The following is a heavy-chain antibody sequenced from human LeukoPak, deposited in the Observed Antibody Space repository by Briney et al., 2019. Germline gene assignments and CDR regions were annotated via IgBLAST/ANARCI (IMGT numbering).Heavy chain of an antibody. Sequence: LPGGSLRLSCEASGFTFSSYSMNWVRQAPGKGLEWISYISTSTTTIYYANSVKGRFTISRDSAKNSLYLQMNSLRAEDTAVYYCARSIVVVHYFDYWGQGTLVTVSS. V-gene: IGHV3-48*04. CDR1: GFTFSSYS. D-gene: IGHD3-22*01. CDR3: ARSIVVVHYFDY. CDR2: ISTSTTTI. J-gene: IGHJ4*02.